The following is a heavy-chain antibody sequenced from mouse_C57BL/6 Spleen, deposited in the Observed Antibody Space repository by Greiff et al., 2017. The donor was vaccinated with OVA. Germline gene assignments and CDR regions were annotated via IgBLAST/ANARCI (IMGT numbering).Heavy chain of an antibody. J-gene: IGHJ4*01. CDR2: ISDGGSYT. D-gene: IGHD2-5*01. CDR1: GFTFSSYA. V-gene: IGHV5-4*01. Sequence: EVQGVESGGGLVKPGGSLKLSCAASGFTFSSYAMSWVRQTPEKRLEWVATISDGGSYTYYPDNVKGRFTISRDNAKNNLYLQMSHLKSEDTAMYYCARLYSNDYYAMDYWGQGTSVTVSS. CDR3: ARLYSNDYYAMDY.